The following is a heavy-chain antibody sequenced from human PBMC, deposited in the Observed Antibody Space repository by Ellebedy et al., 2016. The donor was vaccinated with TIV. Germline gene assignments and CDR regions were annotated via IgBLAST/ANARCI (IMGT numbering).Heavy chain of an antibody. D-gene: IGHD3-10*01. Sequence: AASVKVSCKASGYTFTGYYMHWVRQAPGQGLEWMGWINPNSGGTNYAQKFQGRVTMTRDTSISTAYMELSRLRSDDTAVYYCARDLGLLWFGEFGNYWGQGTLVTVSS. J-gene: IGHJ4*02. CDR2: INPNSGGT. CDR3: ARDLGLLWFGEFGNY. V-gene: IGHV1-2*02. CDR1: GYTFTGYY.